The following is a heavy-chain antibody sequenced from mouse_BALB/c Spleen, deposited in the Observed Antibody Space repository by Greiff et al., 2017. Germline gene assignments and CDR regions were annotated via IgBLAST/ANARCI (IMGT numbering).Heavy chain of an antibody. V-gene: IGHV3-6*02. CDR2: ISYDGSN. CDR1: GYSITSGYY. Sequence: VQLQQSGPGLVKPSQSLSLTCSVTGYSITSGYYWNWIRQFPGNKLEWMGYISYDGSNNYNPSLKNRISITRDTSKNQFFLKLNSVTTEDTATYYCARHRYYAMDYWGQGTSVTVSS. CDR3: ARHRYYAMDY. J-gene: IGHJ4*01.